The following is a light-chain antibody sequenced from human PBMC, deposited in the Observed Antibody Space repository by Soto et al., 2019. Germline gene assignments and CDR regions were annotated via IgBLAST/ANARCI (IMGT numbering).Light chain of an antibody. CDR1: QSFSNN. CDR3: QQRGDWPRT. CDR2: DSS. Sequence: EIVLTQSPATLSLSPGERATLSCRASQSFSNNLAWYQQNPGQAPRLLIYDSSTRATGIPPRFSGSGSGKDFTLTIGSREAAYFADYCFQQRGDWPRTFGQGTKVEIK. J-gene: IGKJ1*01. V-gene: IGKV3-11*01.